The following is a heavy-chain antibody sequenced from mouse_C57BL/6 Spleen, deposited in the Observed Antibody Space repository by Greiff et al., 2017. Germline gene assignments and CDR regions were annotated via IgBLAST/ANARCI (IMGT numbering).Heavy chain of an antibody. Sequence: QVQLQQSGAELVRPGASVTLSCKASGYTFTDYEMHWVKQTPVHGLEWIGAIDPETGGTAYNQKFKGKAILTADKSSSTAYMELRSLTSEDSAVYYCTSFDYYGSSPRYFDVWRTGTTVTVSS. J-gene: IGHJ1*03. D-gene: IGHD1-1*01. CDR3: TSFDYYGSSPRYFDV. CDR2: IDPETGGT. CDR1: GYTFTDYE. V-gene: IGHV1-15*01.